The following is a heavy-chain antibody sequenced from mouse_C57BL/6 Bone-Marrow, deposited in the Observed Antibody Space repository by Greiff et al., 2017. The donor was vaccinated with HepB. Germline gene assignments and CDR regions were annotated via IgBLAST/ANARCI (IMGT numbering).Heavy chain of an antibody. CDR1: GFSLTSYG. CDR3: AKAGVYYAMDD. J-gene: IGHJ4*01. Sequence: QVQVKESGPGLVAPSKSLSITCTVSGFSLTSYGVHWVRQPPGKGLEWLVVIWSDGSTTYNSALKSRLSISKDNSKSQLFLKTNSLETDDTAMYYCAKAGVYYAMDDWGQGTSVTVSS. V-gene: IGHV2-6*03. CDR2: IWSDGST.